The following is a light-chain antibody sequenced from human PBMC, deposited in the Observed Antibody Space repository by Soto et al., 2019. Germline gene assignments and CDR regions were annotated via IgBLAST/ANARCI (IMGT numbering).Light chain of an antibody. CDR1: QSLLHSNGYNY. J-gene: IGKJ5*01. Sequence: DIVMTQSPLSLPVTPGEPASISCRSSQSLLHSNGYNYLDWYVQKPGQSPQLLIYLGFNRASGVPDRFSGSGSGTDFTLKISRVEAEDVGVYYCMQALQIPHFGQGTRLEIK. CDR3: MQALQIPH. CDR2: LGF. V-gene: IGKV2-28*01.